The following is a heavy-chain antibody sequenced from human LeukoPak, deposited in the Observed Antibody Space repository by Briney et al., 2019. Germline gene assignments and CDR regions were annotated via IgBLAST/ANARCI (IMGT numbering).Heavy chain of an antibody. CDR2: IIPIFGTA. D-gene: IGHD6-19*01. J-gene: IGHJ4*02. Sequence: SVKVSCKASGGTFSSYAISWVRQAPGQGLEWMGGIIPIFGTANYAQKFQGRVTITADKSTSTAYMELSSLRSEDTAVYYCARVSSGWYRTLDYWGQGILVTVSS. CDR3: ARVSSGWYRTLDY. V-gene: IGHV1-69*06. CDR1: GGTFSSYA.